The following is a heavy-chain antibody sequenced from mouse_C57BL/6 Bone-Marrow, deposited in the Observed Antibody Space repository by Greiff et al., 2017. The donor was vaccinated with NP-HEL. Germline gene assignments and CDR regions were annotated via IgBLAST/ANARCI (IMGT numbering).Heavy chain of an antibody. CDR1: GYAFTNYL. J-gene: IGHJ2*01. CDR3: ARGLYSNY. V-gene: IGHV1-54*01. D-gene: IGHD2-5*01. Sequence: VQLQESGAELVRPGTSVKVSCKASGYAFTNYLIEWVKQRPGQGLEWIGVINPGSGGTNYNEKFKGKATLTADKSSSTAYMQLSSLTSEDSAVYFCARGLYSNYWGQGTTLTVSS. CDR2: INPGSGGT.